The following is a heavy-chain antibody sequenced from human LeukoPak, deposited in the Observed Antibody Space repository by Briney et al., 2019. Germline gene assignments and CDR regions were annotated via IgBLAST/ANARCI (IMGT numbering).Heavy chain of an antibody. V-gene: IGHV1-2*02. D-gene: IGHD2-15*01. CDR2: INPNSGGT. CDR3: ARARGNRILYYMDV. Sequence: ASVKVSCKASGYTFTGYYMHWVRQAPGQGLEWMGWINPNSGGTNYAQKFQGRVTMTRDTSISTAYMELSRLRFDDTAVYYCARARGNRILYYMDVWGKGTTVTISS. CDR1: GYTFTGYY. J-gene: IGHJ6*03.